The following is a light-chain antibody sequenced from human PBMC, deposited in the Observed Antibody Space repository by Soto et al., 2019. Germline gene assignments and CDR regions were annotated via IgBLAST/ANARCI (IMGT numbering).Light chain of an antibody. J-gene: IGKJ5*01. Sequence: DIQLTQSPSFLSASVGDRVTITCRASQGISTYLVWYQQKPGKAPKLLIYDASTLQSGVPSRFSGSESGTEFTLTISSLQPEDFATYYCQQLKSYPITFGQGTRLEIK. CDR2: DAS. V-gene: IGKV1-9*01. CDR1: QGISTY. CDR3: QQLKSYPIT.